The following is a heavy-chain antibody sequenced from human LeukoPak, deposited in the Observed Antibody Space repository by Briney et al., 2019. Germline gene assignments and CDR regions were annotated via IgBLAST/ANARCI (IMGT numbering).Heavy chain of an antibody. J-gene: IGHJ1*01. CDR3: ATDIDDQNTFAPLFQH. D-gene: IGHD2/OR15-2a*01. CDR2: ISENGGAA. Sequence: GGSLRLSCAASGFTFTNYVMGWVRQAQGKGLEWVSAISENGGAADYADSVRGRFTISRDNSQNTLYQQMNSLRVEDTALYYCATDIDDQNTFAPLFQHWSQGTLVTVSS. V-gene: IGHV3-23*01. CDR1: GFTFTNYV.